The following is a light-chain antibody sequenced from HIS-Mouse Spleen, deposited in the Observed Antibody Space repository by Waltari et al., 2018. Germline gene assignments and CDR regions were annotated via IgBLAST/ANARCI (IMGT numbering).Light chain of an antibody. CDR2: GKN. Sequence: SSELTQDPAVSVALGQTVRITCQGDSLRSYYASWDQQKPGQAPVLVICGKNNRPSVIHTHISCSSAGKPASWHITGAQAEDEADYYCNSRDSSGNHVVFGGGTKLTVL. CDR3: NSRDSSGNHVV. CDR1: SLRSYY. J-gene: IGLJ2*01. V-gene: IGLV3-19*01.